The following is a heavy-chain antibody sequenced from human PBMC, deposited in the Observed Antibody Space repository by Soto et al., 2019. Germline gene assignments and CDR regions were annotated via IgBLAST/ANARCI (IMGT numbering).Heavy chain of an antibody. CDR2: ISGYNGKT. D-gene: IGHD5-18*01. V-gene: IGHV1-18*01. J-gene: IGHJ4*02. Sequence: QVQLVQSGAEVRQSGASVNVSCKASGYMFISYGFSWVRQAPGQGLEWMGWISGYNGKTEYAQKFQGRVTLTTDTSTSTAYMELRSLSLDDTAVYFCARDETYSSYYFDHWGQGTLVTVSS. CDR3: ARDETYSSYYFDH. CDR1: GYMFISYG.